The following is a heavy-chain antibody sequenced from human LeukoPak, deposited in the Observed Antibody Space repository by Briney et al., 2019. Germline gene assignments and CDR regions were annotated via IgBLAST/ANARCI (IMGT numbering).Heavy chain of an antibody. CDR3: ARGNYPSSFDS. J-gene: IGHJ4*02. D-gene: IGHD3-22*01. CDR2: IKGDGSNT. CDR1: GFTLRNYW. Sequence: GGSLRLSCVASGFTLRNYWMHWIRQSPGKGLVWVSHIKGDGSNTGYADSVKGRFTISRDNAKNTLYLQINSLRVEDTAVYYCARGNYPSSFDSWGQGTLVTVSS. V-gene: IGHV3-74*01.